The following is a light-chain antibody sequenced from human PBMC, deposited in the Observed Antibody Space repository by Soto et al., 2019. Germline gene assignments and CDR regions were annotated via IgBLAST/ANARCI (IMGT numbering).Light chain of an antibody. V-gene: IGKV3-11*01. J-gene: IGKJ5*01. CDR3: QQRSNRPPIT. CDR1: QSVRSN. CDR2: DAS. Sequence: EIVLTQSPATLSLSPGERATLSCRASQSVRSNLAWYQQKPGQAPRLLIYDASNRATGIPARFSGSGSGTDFTLTISSLEPEDFAVYYCQQRSNRPPITFGQGTRLEMK.